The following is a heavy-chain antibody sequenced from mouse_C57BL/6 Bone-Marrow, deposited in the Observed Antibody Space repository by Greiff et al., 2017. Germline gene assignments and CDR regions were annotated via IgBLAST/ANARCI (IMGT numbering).Heavy chain of an antibody. CDR2: IYPRDGST. V-gene: IGHV1-78*01. CDR3: ARAGTYYSNYYAMDY. D-gene: IGHD2-5*01. J-gene: IGHJ4*01. Sequence: VHLVESDAELVKPGASVKISCKVSGYTFTDHTIHWMKQRPEQGLEWIGYIYPRDGSTKYNEKFKGKATLTADKSSSTAYMQLNSLTSEDAAVYFCARAGTYYSNYYAMDYWGQGTSVTVSS. CDR1: GYTFTDHT.